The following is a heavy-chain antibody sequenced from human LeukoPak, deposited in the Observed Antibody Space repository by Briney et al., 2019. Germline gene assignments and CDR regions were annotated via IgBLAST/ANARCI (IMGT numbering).Heavy chain of an antibody. Sequence: PSETLSLTCAVYGGSFSGYYWSWIRQPLGEGLEWIGEINHSGSTNYNPSLKSRVTISVDTSKNQFSLKLSSVTAADTAVYYCARGPRITIFGVVIPSWFDPWGQGTLVTVSS. CDR1: GGSFSGYY. V-gene: IGHV4-34*01. CDR2: INHSGST. J-gene: IGHJ5*02. D-gene: IGHD3-3*01. CDR3: ARGPRITIFGVVIPSWFDP.